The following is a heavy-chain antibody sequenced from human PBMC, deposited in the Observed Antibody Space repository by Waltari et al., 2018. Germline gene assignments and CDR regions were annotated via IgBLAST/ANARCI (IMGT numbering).Heavy chain of an antibody. J-gene: IGHJ4*02. D-gene: IGHD2-15*01. CDR2: IWYDGSNK. V-gene: IGHV3-33*01. CDR1: GFTFSSYG. CDR3: ARVSHCSGGSCYYYFDY. Sequence: QVQLVESGGGVVQPGRSLRLSCAASGFTFSSYGMHWVRQAPGKGLEWVAVIWYDGSNKYYADSVKGRFTISRDNSKNTLYLQMNSLRAEDTAVYYCARVSHCSGGSCYYYFDYWGQGTLVTVSS.